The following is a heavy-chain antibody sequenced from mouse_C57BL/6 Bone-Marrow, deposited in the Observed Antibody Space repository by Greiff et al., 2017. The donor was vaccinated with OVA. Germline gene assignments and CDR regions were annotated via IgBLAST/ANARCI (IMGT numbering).Heavy chain of an antibody. D-gene: IGHD1-1*01. CDR1: GYTFTSYG. CDR3: ARHYYGSADY. V-gene: IGHV1-81*01. Sequence: VQLQESGAELARPGASVKLSCKASGYTFTSYGISWVKQRPGQGLEWIGEIYPRSGNTYYNEKFKGKAPLTAAKSSSTAYMELRSLTSADSAVYFCARHYYGSADYWGQGTTLTVSS. J-gene: IGHJ2*01. CDR2: IYPRSGNT.